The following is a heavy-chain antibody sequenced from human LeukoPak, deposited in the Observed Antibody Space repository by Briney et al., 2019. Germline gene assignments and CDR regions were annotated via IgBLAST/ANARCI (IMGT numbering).Heavy chain of an antibody. D-gene: IGHD3-22*01. CDR1: EYTFTDHY. CDR2: IKPNSGGT. V-gene: IGHV1-2*02. Sequence: RASVKVSCKTSEYTFTDHYMHWVRQAPGQGLEWMGWIKPNSGGTNYAQKFQARVTMTRDTSISTAYMELSRLRFDDTAVYYCARAGVWDYSDSSGYHNGAFDIWGQGTMVTVSS. CDR3: ARAGVWDYSDSSGYHNGAFDI. J-gene: IGHJ3*02.